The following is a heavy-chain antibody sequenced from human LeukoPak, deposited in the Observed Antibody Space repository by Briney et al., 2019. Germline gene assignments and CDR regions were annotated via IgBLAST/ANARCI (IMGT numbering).Heavy chain of an antibody. CDR3: ARAWVYSSGWYDY. D-gene: IGHD6-19*01. J-gene: IGHJ4*02. V-gene: IGHV4-38-2*02. CDR1: GYSISSGYY. Sequence: SETLSLTCTVSGYSISSGYYWGWIRQPPGKGLEWIGSIHHSGSTNYNPSLKSRVTISLDTSKNQFSLKLSSVTAADTAVYYCARAWVYSSGWYDYWGQGTLVTVSS. CDR2: IHHSGST.